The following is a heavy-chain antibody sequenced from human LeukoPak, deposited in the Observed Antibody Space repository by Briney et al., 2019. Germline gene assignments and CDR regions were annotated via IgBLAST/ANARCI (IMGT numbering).Heavy chain of an antibody. D-gene: IGHD2-2*01. V-gene: IGHV1-69*13. CDR2: IIPIFGTA. CDR1: GGTFSSYA. Sequence: ASVDVSCKASGGTFSSYAIGWVRQAPGQGLEWMGGIIPIFGTANYAQKFQGRVTITADESTSTAYMELSSLRSEDTAVYYCATYYCSSTSCDADYYYGMDVWGKGTTVTVSS. CDR3: ATYYCSSTSCDADYYYGMDV. J-gene: IGHJ6*04.